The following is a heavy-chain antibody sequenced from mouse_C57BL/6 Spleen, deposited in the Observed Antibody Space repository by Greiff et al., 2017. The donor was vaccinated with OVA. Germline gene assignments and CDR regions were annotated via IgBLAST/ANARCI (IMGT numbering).Heavy chain of an antibody. CDR2: ISSGSSTI. CDR3: ARNYDGRYYAMDY. J-gene: IGHJ4*01. V-gene: IGHV5-17*01. Sequence: EVQLVESGGGLVKPGGSLKLSCAASRFTFSDYGMHWVRQAPEKGLEWVAYISSGSSTIYYADTVKGRFTISRDNAKNTLFLQMTSLRSEDTAMYYCARNYDGRYYAMDYWGQGTSVTVSS. D-gene: IGHD1-1*01. CDR1: RFTFSDYG.